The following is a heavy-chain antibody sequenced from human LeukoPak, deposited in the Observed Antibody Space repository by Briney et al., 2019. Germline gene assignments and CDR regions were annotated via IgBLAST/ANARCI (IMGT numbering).Heavy chain of an antibody. V-gene: IGHV4-34*01. CDR2: INHSGST. Sequence: PSETLSLTCAVYGRSFSGYYWSWIRQPPGKGLEWIGEINHSGSTNYNPSLKSRVTISVDTSKNQFSLKLSSVTAADTAVYYCARGPYSYGIDYWGQGTLVTVSS. D-gene: IGHD5-18*01. CDR1: GRSFSGYY. J-gene: IGHJ4*02. CDR3: ARGPYSYGIDY.